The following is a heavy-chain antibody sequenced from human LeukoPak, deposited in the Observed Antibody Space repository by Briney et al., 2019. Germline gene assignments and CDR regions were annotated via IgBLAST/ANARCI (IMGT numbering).Heavy chain of an antibody. V-gene: IGHV4-39*01. D-gene: IGHD6-6*01. CDR2: IYYNGKT. CDR3: SIAARRRPYYYGMDV. CDR1: GGSVTYTNYY. Sequence: SETLSLTCTVSGGSVTYTNYYWGWIRQPPGKGLQWIGVIYYNGKTYYNPSLKSRVTVAVDTSKNQFSLKLSSVTAADTAVYYCSIAARRRPYYYGMDVWGQGTTVTVSS. J-gene: IGHJ6*02.